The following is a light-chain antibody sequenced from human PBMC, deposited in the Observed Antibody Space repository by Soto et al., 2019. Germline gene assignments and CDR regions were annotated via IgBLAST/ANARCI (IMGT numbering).Light chain of an antibody. CDR1: SSDVGGYNY. J-gene: IGLJ3*02. V-gene: IGLV2-14*01. Sequence: QSALTQPASVSGSPGQSITISCSGTSSDVGGYNYVSWYQQHPGKAPKVMIYEVSNRPSGVSNRFSGSKSGNTASLTISGLQAEDEAVYYCSSYTSSSTPWVFGGGTKLTVL. CDR3: SSYTSSSTPWV. CDR2: EVS.